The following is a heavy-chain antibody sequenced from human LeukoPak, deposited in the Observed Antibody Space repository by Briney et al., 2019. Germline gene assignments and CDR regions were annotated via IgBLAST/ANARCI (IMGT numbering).Heavy chain of an antibody. CDR1: GFTFSSYA. Sequence: PGGSLRLSCAASGFTFSSYAMYWVRQAPGKGLEWVAVISYDESDKFYADSVKGRFPISRDSSKNTLYLQMNSLRPEDTAVYYCARAWTGYSYGDYWGQGTLVTVSS. J-gene: IGHJ4*02. CDR3: ARAWTGYSYGDY. CDR2: ISYDESDK. D-gene: IGHD5-18*01. V-gene: IGHV3-30*04.